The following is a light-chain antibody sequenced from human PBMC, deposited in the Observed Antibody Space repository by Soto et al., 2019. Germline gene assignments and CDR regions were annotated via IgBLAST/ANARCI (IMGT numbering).Light chain of an antibody. Sequence: DIQMTQSPSSLSASVGDRVTITCQASQDIINYLKWYQQKPGKAPKLLIYDASNLEAGVPSRFSGSGSGTDFTLTISSLQSEDFAVYYCQQYDKWPQTFGQGTKVDVK. V-gene: IGKV1-33*01. J-gene: IGKJ1*01. CDR2: DAS. CDR1: QDIINY. CDR3: QQYDKWPQT.